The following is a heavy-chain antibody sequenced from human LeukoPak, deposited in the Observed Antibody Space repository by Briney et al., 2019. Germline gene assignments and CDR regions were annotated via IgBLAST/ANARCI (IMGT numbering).Heavy chain of an antibody. CDR3: ARGPTNLYYYDSSGYLFDY. CDR1: GYTFTSYY. CDR2: ISAYNGNT. V-gene: IGHV1-18*04. J-gene: IGHJ4*02. Sequence: ASVKVSCTASGYTFTSYYMHWVRQAPGQGLEWMGWISAYNGNTNYAQKLQGRVTMTTDTSTSTAYMELRSLRSDDTAVYYCARGPTNLYYYDSSGYLFDYWGQGTLVTVSS. D-gene: IGHD3-22*01.